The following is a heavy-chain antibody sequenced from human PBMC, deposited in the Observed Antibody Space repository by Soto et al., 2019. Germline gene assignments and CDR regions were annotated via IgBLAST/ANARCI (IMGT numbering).Heavy chain of an antibody. J-gene: IGHJ4*02. CDR1: SGSISSSSYY. Sequence: SETLSLTCTVSSGSISSSSYYWGWIRQPPGKGLEWIGSIYYSGSTYYNPSLKSRVTISVDTSKNQFSLKLSSVTAADTAVYYWARHLTGTDYWGQGTLVTVSS. CDR3: ARHLTGTDY. V-gene: IGHV4-39*01. D-gene: IGHD1-20*01. CDR2: IYYSGST.